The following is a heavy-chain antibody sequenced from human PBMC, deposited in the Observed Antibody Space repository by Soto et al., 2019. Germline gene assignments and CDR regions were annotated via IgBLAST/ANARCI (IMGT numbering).Heavy chain of an antibody. CDR2: IWHDGSKK. CDR1: GFTFSDYG. CDR3: AAQAFDY. Sequence: QVQLVESGGGVVQPGRSLRLSCAASGFTFSDYGIHWVRQAPGKGLEWVAFIWHDGSKKYYADSVKGRFTISRDNSKNTVYLQTNTLRDEDPAVYYCAAQAFDYWGQGILVTVAS. V-gene: IGHV3-33*01. J-gene: IGHJ4*01.